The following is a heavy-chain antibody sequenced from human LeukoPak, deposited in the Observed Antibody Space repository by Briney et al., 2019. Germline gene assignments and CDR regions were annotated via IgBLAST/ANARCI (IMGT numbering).Heavy chain of an antibody. J-gene: IGHJ6*03. CDR2: IKLKIDGRTT. V-gene: IGHV3-15*01. Sequence: GGSLRLSCAASGFTLSNAWMSWVRQAPGEGLGWVGRIKLKIDGRTTDHAAPVTDTSPISTEETKNTLYLQMNSLKTEHTAVYYCTTDSLMDYDFWSGYYQWSHYYYYYMDVWGKGTTVTVSS. D-gene: IGHD3-3*01. CDR1: GFTLSNAW. CDR3: TTDSLMDYDFWSGYYQWSHYYYYYMDV.